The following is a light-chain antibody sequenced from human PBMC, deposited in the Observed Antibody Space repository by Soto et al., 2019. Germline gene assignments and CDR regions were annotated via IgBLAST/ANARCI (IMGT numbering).Light chain of an antibody. Sequence: DIQITQSPPSLSASVVDRGTIACLASQGISNDLAWYQQKPGKVPKLLIYAASTLQSGVPSRFSGSGSGTDFTLTISSLQPEDVAAYYCQNYNSAFWTFGQGTKVDIK. CDR2: AAS. CDR1: QGISND. J-gene: IGKJ1*01. V-gene: IGKV1-27*01. CDR3: QNYNSAFWT.